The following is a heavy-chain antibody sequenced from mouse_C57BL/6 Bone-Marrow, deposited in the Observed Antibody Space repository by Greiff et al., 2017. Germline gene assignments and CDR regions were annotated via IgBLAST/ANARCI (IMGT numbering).Heavy chain of an antibody. CDR1: GFTFSDYY. V-gene: IGHV5-12*01. D-gene: IGHD1-1*01. CDR3: TRHGITTVVAPFAY. CDR2: ISNGGGST. J-gene: IGHJ3*01. Sequence: EVQLMESGGGLVQPGGSLKLSCAASGFTFSDYYMYWVRQTPEKRLEWVAYISNGGGSTYYPDTVKGRFTISRDNAKNTLYLQMSRLKSEDTAMYYCTRHGITTVVAPFAYWGQGTLVTVSA.